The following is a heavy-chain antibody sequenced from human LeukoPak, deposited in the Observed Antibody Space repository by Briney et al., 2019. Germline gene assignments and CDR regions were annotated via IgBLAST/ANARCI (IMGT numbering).Heavy chain of an antibody. V-gene: IGHV1-46*01. D-gene: IGHD2-15*01. CDR2: IYPSGGST. Sequence: ASVKVSCAPSRYTFSGDYMRSVPRAPRRGLGWGGRIYPSGGSTSYAQNYQRSVTMTSDMSTSTVYMELSSLRSEDTAVYYCAREGYCSDGSCSRVRQNWFDAWGQGTLVTVSS. CDR3: AREGYCSDGSCSRVRQNWFDA. CDR1: RYTFSGDY. J-gene: IGHJ5*02.